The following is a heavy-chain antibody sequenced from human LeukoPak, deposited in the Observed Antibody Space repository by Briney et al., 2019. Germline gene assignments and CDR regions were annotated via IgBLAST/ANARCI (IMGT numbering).Heavy chain of an antibody. V-gene: IGHV3-30*04. CDR3: ARTGDYDFWSGYHFYYYYYMDV. J-gene: IGHJ6*03. CDR2: ISYDKSNK. D-gene: IGHD3-3*01. CDR1: EFTFSTYA. Sequence: GGSLRLSCAASEFTFSTYAMHWVRQAPGKGLEWVAIISYDKSNKYYADSLKGRFTISRDNAKNSLYLQMNSLRAEDTAVYYCARTGDYDFWSGYHFYYYYYMDVWGKGTTVTVSS.